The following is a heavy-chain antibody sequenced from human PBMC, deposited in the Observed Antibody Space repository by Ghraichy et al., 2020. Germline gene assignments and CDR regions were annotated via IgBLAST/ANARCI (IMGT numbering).Heavy chain of an antibody. Sequence: GGSLRLSCAASGFTFSTSAMAWVRQAPGKGLEWVLTINTGGDSTYYADSVKGRFTISRDNSKNTLYLQMNSLRAEDTAVYYCAKDCCSSTSLFDYWGQGTLVTVSS. V-gene: IGHV3-23*01. CDR1: GFTFSTSA. J-gene: IGHJ4*02. D-gene: IGHD2-2*01. CDR3: AKDCCSSTSLFDY. CDR2: INTGGDST.